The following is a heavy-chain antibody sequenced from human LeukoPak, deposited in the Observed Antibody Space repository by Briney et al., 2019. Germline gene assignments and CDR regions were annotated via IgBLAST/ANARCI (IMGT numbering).Heavy chain of an antibody. J-gene: IGHJ4*02. V-gene: IGHV4-34*01. CDR2: INHSGST. CDR3: ARATGPDIDWFDY. Sequence: SETPSLTCAVYGGSFSGYYWSWIRQPPGKGLEWIGEINHSGSTNYNPSLKSRVTISVDTSKNQFSLKLSSVTAADTAVYYCARATGPDIDWFDYWGQGTLVTVSS. D-gene: IGHD3-9*01. CDR1: GGSFSGYY.